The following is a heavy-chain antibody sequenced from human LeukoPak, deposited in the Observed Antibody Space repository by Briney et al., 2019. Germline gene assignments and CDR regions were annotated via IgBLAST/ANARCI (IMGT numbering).Heavy chain of an antibody. D-gene: IGHD4-23*01. V-gene: IGHV3-74*01. CDR2: INSDGSST. CDR3: ARQTPSDYYYYYGMDV. Sequence: GGSLRLSCAASGFTFSSYWMHRVRQAPGKGLVWVSRINSDGSSTSYADSVKGRFTISRDNAKNTLYLQMNSLRAEDTAVYYCARQTPSDYYYYYGMDVWGQGTTVTVSS. CDR1: GFTFSSYW. J-gene: IGHJ6*02.